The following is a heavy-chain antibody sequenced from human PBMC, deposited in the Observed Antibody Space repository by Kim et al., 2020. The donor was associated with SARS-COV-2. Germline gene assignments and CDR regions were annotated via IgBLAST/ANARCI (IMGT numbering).Heavy chain of an antibody. J-gene: IGHJ6*02. CDR1: GGSISSSSYY. CDR3: ARETHDYYYYGMDV. V-gene: IGHV4-39*02. Sequence: SETLSLTCTVSGGSISSSSYYWGWIRQPPGKGLEWIGSIYYSGSTYHNPSLKSRVTISVDTSKNQFSLKLSSVTAADTAVYYCARETHDYYYYGMDVWGQGTTVTVSS. CDR2: IYYSGST.